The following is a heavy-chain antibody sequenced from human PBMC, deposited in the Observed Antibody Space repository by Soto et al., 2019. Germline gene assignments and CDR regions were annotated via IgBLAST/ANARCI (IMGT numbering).Heavy chain of an antibody. CDR2: ISGSGGGT. J-gene: IGHJ4*02. CDR3: AKATYYYDSSGYYYHEY. Sequence: PGGSLRLSCAASGFTFSSYAMSWVRQAPGKGLEWVSAISGSGGGTYYAGSVKGRFTISRDNSKNTLYLQMNSLRAEDTAVYYCAKATYYYDSSGYYYHEYWGQGTLVTVSS. V-gene: IGHV3-23*01. CDR1: GFTFSSYA. D-gene: IGHD3-22*01.